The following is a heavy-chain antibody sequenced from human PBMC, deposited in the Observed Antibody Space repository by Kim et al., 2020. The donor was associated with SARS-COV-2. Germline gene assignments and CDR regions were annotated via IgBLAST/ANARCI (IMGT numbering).Heavy chain of an antibody. D-gene: IGHD3-16*01. CDR3: AREIMYYNWFDP. J-gene: IGHJ5*02. CDR2: P. Sequence: PTYAQSSPGRFVFSLDTDVSTAYLQISSLKAEDTAVYYCAREIMYYNWFDPWGQGTLVTVSS. V-gene: IGHV7-4-1*02.